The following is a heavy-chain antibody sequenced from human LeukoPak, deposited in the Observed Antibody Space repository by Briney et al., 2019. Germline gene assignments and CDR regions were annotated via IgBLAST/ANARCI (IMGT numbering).Heavy chain of an antibody. CDR1: GGSLSTYY. CDR2: NSYSGNT. CDR3: ARAGSGWSFDY. V-gene: IGHV4-59*01. J-gene: IGHJ4*02. D-gene: IGHD6-19*01. Sequence: ETLSLTCTVSGGSLSTYYWTWLRQPPGKGLEWIGYNSYSGNTNYNPSLKSRVTISVDMSKNQFSLKLSSLTAADTAVYYCARAGSGWSFDYWGQGTLVTASS.